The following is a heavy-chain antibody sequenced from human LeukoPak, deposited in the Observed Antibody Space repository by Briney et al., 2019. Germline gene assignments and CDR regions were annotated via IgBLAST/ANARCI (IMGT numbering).Heavy chain of an antibody. V-gene: IGHV4-39*07. Sequence: SETLSLTCTVSGGSISSSSYYWGWIRQPPGKGLEWIGSIYYSGSTYYNPSLKSRVTISVDTSKNQFSLKLSSVTAADTAVYYCARVEGQTVDYWGQGTLVTVSS. CDR2: IYYSGST. CDR3: ARVEGQTVDY. J-gene: IGHJ4*02. CDR1: GGSISSSSYY.